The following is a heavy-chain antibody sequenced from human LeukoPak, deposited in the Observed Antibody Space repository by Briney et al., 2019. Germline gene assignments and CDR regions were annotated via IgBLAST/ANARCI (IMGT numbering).Heavy chain of an antibody. Sequence: GGSLRLSCAAYGFTFNDYGMSWVRQDPGKGQEWVSGISGSGSDTYYADSVKGRFTISRDNSENILYLQMNSLRAEDTAVYYCAKDRCSNGIGCLYYYMDVWGKGTTVTMSS. D-gene: IGHD2-8*01. J-gene: IGHJ6*03. CDR3: AKDRCSNGIGCLYYYMDV. CDR1: GFTFNDYG. V-gene: IGHV3-23*01. CDR2: ISGSGSDT.